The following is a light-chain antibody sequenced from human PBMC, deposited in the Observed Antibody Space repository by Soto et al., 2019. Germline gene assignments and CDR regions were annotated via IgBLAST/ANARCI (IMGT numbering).Light chain of an antibody. CDR3: SSYTGSSSLV. CDR2: DVS. CDR1: STDINDYKY. V-gene: IGLV2-14*03. J-gene: IGLJ1*01. Sequence: QSALTQPASVSGSPGQSITISCTGTSTDINDYKYVSWYQQHPGKAPKVIIYDVSNRPSGVSHRFSGSESANTASLTISGLQAEDEADYYCSSYTGSSSLVFGTGTKSPS.